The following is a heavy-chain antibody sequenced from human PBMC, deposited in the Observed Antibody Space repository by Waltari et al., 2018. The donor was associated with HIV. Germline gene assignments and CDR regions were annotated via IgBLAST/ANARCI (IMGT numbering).Heavy chain of an antibody. CDR1: GGDFSDYG. CDR2: IIPYFGFA. V-gene: IGHV1-69*01. Sequence: QARLVQSGPEVKRTGSSVRVSCKSSGGDFSDYGISWLRQAPGQGLQWMGEIIPYFGFANTAETLRARVSIEADESKNTVYLELRSLTVQDSATYFCARGTFYDDEVGAHRYRPFDAWGQGTPVSVSS. CDR3: ARGTFYDDEVGAHRYRPFDA. D-gene: IGHD3-16*01. J-gene: IGHJ4*02.